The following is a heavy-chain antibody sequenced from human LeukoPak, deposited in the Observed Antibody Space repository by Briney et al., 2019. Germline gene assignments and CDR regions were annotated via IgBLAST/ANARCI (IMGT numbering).Heavy chain of an antibody. CDR2: IYYSGTT. CDR3: ASTYAVELRLDYMDV. J-gene: IGHJ6*03. V-gene: IGHV4-59*01. D-gene: IGHD1-7*01. Sequence: YIYYSGTTNYTPSLKSRVTISVDTSKNQFSLKLSSVTAADTAVYYCASTYAVELRLDYMDVWGKGTTVTVSS.